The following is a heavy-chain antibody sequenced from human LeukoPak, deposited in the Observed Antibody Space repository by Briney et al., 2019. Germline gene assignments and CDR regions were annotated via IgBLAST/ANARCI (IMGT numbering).Heavy chain of an antibody. CDR3: ARVPRSYYYYYYMDV. Sequence: PSETLSLTCTVSGGSISSYYWSWIRQPPGKGLEWIGYIYYSGSTNYNPSLKSRVTISVDTSENQFSLKLSSVTAADTAVYYCARVPRSYYYYYYMDVWGKGTTVTVSS. J-gene: IGHJ6*03. V-gene: IGHV4-59*01. CDR2: IYYSGST. CDR1: GGSISSYY.